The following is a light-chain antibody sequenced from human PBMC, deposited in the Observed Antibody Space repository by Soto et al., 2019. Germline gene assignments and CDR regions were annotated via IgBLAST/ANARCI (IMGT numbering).Light chain of an antibody. CDR1: SGHSNYA. CDR3: QTWSTGIVI. J-gene: IGLJ2*01. CDR2: LNSDGRH. Sequence: QSVLTQSPSASASLGASVKLTCTLSSGHSNYAIAWHQQQPEKGPRYLMKLNSDGRHSKGDGIPNRFSASSSGAERYLTISSLQSEAEADYACQTWSTGIVIFGGVTKLTVL. V-gene: IGLV4-69*01.